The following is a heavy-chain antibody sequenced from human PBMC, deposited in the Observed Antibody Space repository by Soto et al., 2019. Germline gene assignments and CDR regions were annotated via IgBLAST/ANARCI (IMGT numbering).Heavy chain of an antibody. D-gene: IGHD2-21*02. V-gene: IGHV1-2*02. CDR3: VYYCAKLIFGGDDYLQYALDV. CDR2: INPKSGAT. Sequence: GASVKPTCKASGYRITGYGLHWVRQAPGQGLQWMGWINPKSGATDYAQKFQGRVTMTREMSTNTAYLELSGLRSDDTADDTAVYYCAKLIFGGDDYLQYALDVWGQGTTVIVS. J-gene: IGHJ6*02. CDR1: GYRITGYG.